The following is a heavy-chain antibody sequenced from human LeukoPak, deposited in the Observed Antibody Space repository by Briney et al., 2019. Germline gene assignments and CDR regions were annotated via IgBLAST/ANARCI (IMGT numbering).Heavy chain of an antibody. CDR1: GFTHFW. CDR2: IKQDGSEK. J-gene: IGHJ3*02. D-gene: IGHD3-10*01. Sequence: PGGSLRLSCTTSGFTHFWMSWVRQAPGKGLEWVANIKQDGSEKYYVDSVKGRFTISRDNAKNSLYLQMNSLRAEDTAVYYCAKGAEVGPGEAGAFNIWGQGTMVTVSS. CDR3: AKGAEVGPGEAGAFNI. V-gene: IGHV3-7*02.